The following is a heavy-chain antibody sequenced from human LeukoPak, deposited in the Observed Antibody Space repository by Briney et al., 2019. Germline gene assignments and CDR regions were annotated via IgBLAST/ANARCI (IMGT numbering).Heavy chain of an antibody. CDR1: GDSISSNSYY. J-gene: IGHJ4*02. CDR3: ARRGWDILFDF. Sequence: SETLSLTCTVSGDSISSNSYYWGWFRQTPGKGLEWIGSIYHRGSTYYNPSLKSRVTISVDTSKNQFSLKMRSVTAADTAVYYCARRGWDILFDFWGQGTLVTVSS. CDR2: IYHRGST. D-gene: IGHD1-26*01. V-gene: IGHV4-39*01.